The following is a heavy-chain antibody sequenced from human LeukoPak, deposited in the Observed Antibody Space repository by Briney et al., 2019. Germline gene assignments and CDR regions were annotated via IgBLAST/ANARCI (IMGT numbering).Heavy chain of an antibody. CDR1: GFTFSSYA. CDR3: ATVGYCSSTSCGY. V-gene: IGHV3-23*01. J-gene: IGHJ4*02. D-gene: IGHD2-2*01. Sequence: PGGSLRLSCAASGFTFSSYAMSWVRQAPGKGLEWVSAISGSGGSTYYADSVKGRFTISRDNSKNMPYLQMNSLRAEDTAVYYCATVGYCSSTSCGYWGQGTLVTVSS. CDR2: ISGSGGST.